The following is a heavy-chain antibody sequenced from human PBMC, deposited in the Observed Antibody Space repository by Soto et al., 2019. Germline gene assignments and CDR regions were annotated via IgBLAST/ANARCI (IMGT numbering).Heavy chain of an antibody. CDR2: IYRSGSA. Sequence: EVQLVESGGGLVQPGGSLRLSCAVSGFTVSDIYMSWVRQAPEKGLEWVSVIYRSGSAFYADSVRGRFTISRDNSKNTLYLQMNGLRAEDTAVYYCARVRYYSDTSGYDGFDYWGQGTLVTVSS. D-gene: IGHD3-22*01. CDR3: ARVRYYSDTSGYDGFDY. CDR1: GFTVSDIY. J-gene: IGHJ4*02. V-gene: IGHV3-66*01.